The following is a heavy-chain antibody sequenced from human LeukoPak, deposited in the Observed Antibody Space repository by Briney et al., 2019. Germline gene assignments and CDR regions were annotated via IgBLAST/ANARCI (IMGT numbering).Heavy chain of an antibody. Sequence: GGSPRLSCAASGFTFSSYAMHWVRQAPGKGLEWVAVISHDGSSKFYADSVKGRYIISRDNSKNTLYLQMNSLRAEDTAVYYCATLYSSSSSWFDPWSQGTLVTVSS. J-gene: IGHJ5*02. CDR1: GFTFSSYA. V-gene: IGHV3-30-3*01. D-gene: IGHD6-6*01. CDR2: ISHDGSSK. CDR3: ATLYSSSSSWFDP.